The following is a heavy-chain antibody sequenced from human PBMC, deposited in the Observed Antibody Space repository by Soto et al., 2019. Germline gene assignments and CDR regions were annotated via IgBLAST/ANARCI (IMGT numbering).Heavy chain of an antibody. J-gene: IGHJ2*01. V-gene: IGHV4-34*01. CDR2: INHSGST. D-gene: IGHD5-18*01. Sequence: SETLSLTCAVYGGSFSGYYWSWIRQPPGKGLEWIGEINHSGSTNYNPSLKSRVTISVDTSKNQFSPKLSSVTAADTAVYYCARCGYSYGLSYWYFDLWGRGTLVTVSS. CDR3: ARCGYSYGLSYWYFDL. CDR1: GGSFSGYY.